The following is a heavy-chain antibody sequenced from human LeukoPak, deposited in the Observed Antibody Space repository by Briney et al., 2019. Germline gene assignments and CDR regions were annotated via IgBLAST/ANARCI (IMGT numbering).Heavy chain of an antibody. CDR3: LRGDRRDY. CDR1: EFPFNGYW. V-gene: IGHV3-7*01. Sequence: GGSLRLSCAASEFPFNGYWMSWVRQAPGKGLECVANINQDGTEKYYVDSVRGRFTISRDNAKDSLYLQMNSLRVEDTAVYYCLRGDRRDYWGQGTLVTVSS. J-gene: IGHJ4*02. CDR2: INQDGTEK.